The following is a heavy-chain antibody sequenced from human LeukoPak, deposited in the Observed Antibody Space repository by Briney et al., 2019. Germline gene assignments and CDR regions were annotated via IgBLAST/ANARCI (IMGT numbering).Heavy chain of an antibody. CDR2: ISHSNSYI. V-gene: IGHV3-21*01. Sequence: PGGSLRLSCAASGFTFSSYSMNWVRQAPGKGLEWVSSISHSNSYIYYADSVKGRFTISRDNARNSLYLQMNSLRAEDTAVYYCARAQSTGGLVPLYFNYWGQGTLVTVSS. CDR3: ARAQSTGGLVPLYFNY. CDR1: GFTFSSYS. J-gene: IGHJ4*02. D-gene: IGHD3/OR15-3a*01.